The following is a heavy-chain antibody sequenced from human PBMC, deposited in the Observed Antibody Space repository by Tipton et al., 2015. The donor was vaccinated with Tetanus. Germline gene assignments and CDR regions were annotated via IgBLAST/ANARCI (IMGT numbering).Heavy chain of an antibody. V-gene: IGHV4-34*01. D-gene: IGHD6-19*01. Sequence: GLVKPSETLSLTCGVSGGSFSGNYWSWVRQAPGKGLEWIGEINHRGGTMYNSSLKSRVTISGDTSKNQFSLNLTSVTAADTAVYYCASLPKHWLAPRCAPWGQGTLVTVSS. CDR2: INHRGGT. CDR3: ASLPKHWLAPRCAP. J-gene: IGHJ5*02. CDR1: GGSFSGNY.